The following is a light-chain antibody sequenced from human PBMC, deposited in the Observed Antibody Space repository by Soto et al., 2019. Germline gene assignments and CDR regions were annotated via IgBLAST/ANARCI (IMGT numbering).Light chain of an antibody. J-gene: IGLJ2*01. CDR2: LEGSGSY. V-gene: IGLV4-60*03. Sequence: QLVLTQSSSASASLGSSVKLTCTLSSGHSSYIIAWHQQQPGKAPRYLMKLEGSGSYNKGSGVPDRFSGSSSGAGRYLTISNLRSEDEADYYCETWDSNARVFGGGTQLTVL. CDR3: ETWDSNARV. CDR1: SGHSSYI.